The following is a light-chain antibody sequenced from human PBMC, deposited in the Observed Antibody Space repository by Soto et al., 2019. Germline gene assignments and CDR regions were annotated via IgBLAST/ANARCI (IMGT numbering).Light chain of an antibody. CDR1: SSDVGGYNY. V-gene: IGLV2-8*01. CDR3: SXYAGSNNLV. J-gene: IGLJ2*01. Sequence: QSVLTQPPSASGSPGQSVTISCTGTSSDVGGYNYVSWYQQHPGKAPKLMIYEVSKRPSGVPDRFSGSKSGNTASLTVSGXXXXXXXXXXXSXYAGSNNLVFGGGTKLTVL. CDR2: EVS.